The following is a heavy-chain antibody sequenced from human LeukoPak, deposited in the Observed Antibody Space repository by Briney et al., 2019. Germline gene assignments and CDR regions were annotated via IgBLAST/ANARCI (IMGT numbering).Heavy chain of an antibody. V-gene: IGHV3-23*01. CDR3: AKSPLFGSGSYSTLDY. CDR2: ISGSGGST. CDR1: GFTFSSYA. D-gene: IGHD3-10*01. Sequence: GGSLRLSCAASGFTFSSYAMSWVRQAPGKGLEWVPAISGSGGSTYYADSVKGRFTISRDNSKNTLYLQMNSLRAEDTAVYYCAKSPLFGSGSYSTLDYWGQGTLVTVSS. J-gene: IGHJ4*02.